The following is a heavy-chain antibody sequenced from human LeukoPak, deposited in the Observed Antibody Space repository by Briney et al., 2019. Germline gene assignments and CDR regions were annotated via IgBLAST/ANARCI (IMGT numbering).Heavy chain of an antibody. Sequence: SVKVSCKASGGTFSSYAISWVRQAPGQGLEWMGGIIPIFGTANYAQKFQGRVTITADKSTSTAYMELSSLRSEDTAVYYCARGPQIVDIVATIGESYYYYMDVWGKGTTVTVSS. CDR1: GGTFSSYA. V-gene: IGHV1-69*06. CDR3: ARGPQIVDIVATIGESYYYYMDV. CDR2: IIPIFGTA. J-gene: IGHJ6*03. D-gene: IGHD5-12*01.